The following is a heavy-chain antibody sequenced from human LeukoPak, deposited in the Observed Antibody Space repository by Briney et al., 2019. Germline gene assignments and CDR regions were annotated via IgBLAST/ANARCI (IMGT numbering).Heavy chain of an antibody. CDR2: MNPNSGNT. V-gene: IGHV1-8*02. CDR1: GYTFTSYA. D-gene: IGHD3-10*01. J-gene: IGHJ4*02. Sequence: ASVKVSCKASGYTFTSYAMNWVRQATGQGLEWMGWMNPNSGNTGYAQKFQGRVTMTRNTSISTAYMELSSLRSEDTAVYYCARGLRGVSVLLWFGEPYYFDYWGQGTLVTVSS. CDR3: ARGLRGVSVLLWFGEPYYFDY.